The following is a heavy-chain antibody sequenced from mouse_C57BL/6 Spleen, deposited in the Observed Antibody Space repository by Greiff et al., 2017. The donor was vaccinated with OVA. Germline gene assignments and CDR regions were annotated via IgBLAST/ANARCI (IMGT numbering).Heavy chain of an antibody. CDR2: IYPGDGDT. J-gene: IGHJ3*01. D-gene: IGHD2-12*01. CDR3: ATLLYLFAY. Sequence: QVQLQQSGPELVKPGASVMISCKASGYAFSSSWMNWVKQRPGKGLEWIGRIYPGDGDTNYNGKFKGKATLTADKSSSTAYMQLSSLTSEDSAVYFCATLLYLFAYWGQGTLVTVSA. V-gene: IGHV1-82*01. CDR1: GYAFSSSW.